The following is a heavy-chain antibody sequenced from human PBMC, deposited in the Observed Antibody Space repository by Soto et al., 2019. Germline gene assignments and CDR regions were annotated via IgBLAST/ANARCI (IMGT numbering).Heavy chain of an antibody. Sequence: QLQLQESGPGLVKPSETLSLTCSVSGGSMSSGPYFWVWIRQPPGKWLAWIGILYYSGGTSYSPSLKSRVAISVDTSKNQCSLKLNSVTAADTAVYYCARREAVAVSQFDYWGQGTLVTVSS. CDR2: LYYSGGT. CDR1: GGSMSSGPYF. J-gene: IGHJ4*02. CDR3: ARREAVAVSQFDY. D-gene: IGHD6-19*01. V-gene: IGHV4-39*01.